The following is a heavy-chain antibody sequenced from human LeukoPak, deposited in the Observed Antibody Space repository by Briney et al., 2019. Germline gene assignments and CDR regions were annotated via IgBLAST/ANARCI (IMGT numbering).Heavy chain of an antibody. D-gene: IGHD3-9*01. V-gene: IGHV3-7*01. CDR2: IKQDGSEK. Sequence: PGGSLRLSCAASGFTFSSYWMSWVRQAPGKGLEWVANIKQDGSEKYYVDSVKGRFTISRDNAKNSLYLQMNSLRAEDTAVYYCASGGVILTGYNDCWGQGTLVTVSS. CDR3: ASGGVILTGYNDC. CDR1: GFTFSSYW. J-gene: IGHJ4*02.